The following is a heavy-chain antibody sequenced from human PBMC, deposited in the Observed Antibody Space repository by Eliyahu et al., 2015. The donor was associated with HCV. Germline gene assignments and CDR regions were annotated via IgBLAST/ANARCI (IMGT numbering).Heavy chain of an antibody. CDR3: ASGGGGIAVAGTGGWFDP. CDR2: FHYSGST. Sequence: QVQLQESGPGLVKPSETLSLTCTVSGGSITTYYWSWIRQPPGKGLDWIGYFHYSGSTNYNPXLKSRVTISVDTSKNQFSLNLTSVTAADTAVYYCASGGGGIAVAGTGGWFDPWGQGTLVTVSS. D-gene: IGHD6-19*01. V-gene: IGHV4-59*01. CDR1: GGSITTYY. J-gene: IGHJ5*02.